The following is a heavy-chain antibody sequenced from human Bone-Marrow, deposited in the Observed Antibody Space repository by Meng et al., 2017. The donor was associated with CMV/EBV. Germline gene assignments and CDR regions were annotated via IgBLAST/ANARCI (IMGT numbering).Heavy chain of an antibody. Sequence: ASVKVSCKASGYTFTSYGISCVRQAPGQGLEWMGWISAYNGNTNYAQKLQGRVTMTTDTSTSTAYMELRSLRSDDTAGYYCARDNYDFWSGYSYYYYGMDVWGQGTTVTVSS. CDR3: ARDNYDFWSGYSYYYYGMDV. D-gene: IGHD3-3*01. CDR1: GYTFTSYG. J-gene: IGHJ6*02. CDR2: ISAYNGNT. V-gene: IGHV1-18*01.